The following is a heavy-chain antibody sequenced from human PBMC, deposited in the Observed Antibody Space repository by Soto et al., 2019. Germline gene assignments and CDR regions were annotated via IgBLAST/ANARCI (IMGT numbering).Heavy chain of an antibody. CDR2: IYSGGST. D-gene: IGHD3-9*01. CDR1: GFTVSSNY. Sequence: GGSLRLSCAASGFTVSSNYMSWVRQAPGKGLEWVSVIYSGGSTYYADSVKGRFTISRDNSKNTLYLQMNSLRAEDTAVYYCAREGYYDILTGGSSGMDVWGQGTTVTVSS. J-gene: IGHJ6*02. V-gene: IGHV3-53*01. CDR3: AREGYYDILTGGSSGMDV.